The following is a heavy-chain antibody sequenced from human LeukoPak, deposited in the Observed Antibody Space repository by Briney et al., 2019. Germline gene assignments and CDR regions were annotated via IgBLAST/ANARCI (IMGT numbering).Heavy chain of an antibody. V-gene: IGHV4-34*01. D-gene: IGHD6-19*01. CDR2: INHSGST. CDR1: GGPFSGYY. CDR3: ARARSHSSGWNF. J-gene: IGHJ4*02. Sequence: SETLSLTCAVYGGPFSGYYWSWFRQPPGKGLEWIGEINHSGSTNYNPSLKSRVTISVDTSKNQFSLKLSSVTAADTAVYYCARARSHSSGWNFWGQGTLVTVSS.